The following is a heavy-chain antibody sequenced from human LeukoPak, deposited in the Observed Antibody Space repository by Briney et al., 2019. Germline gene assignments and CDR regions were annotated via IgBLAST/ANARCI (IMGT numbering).Heavy chain of an antibody. J-gene: IGHJ6*02. CDR2: IYHSGST. Sequence: SETLPLTCAVSGVSISSDNWWSWVRQPPGRGLEWIGEIYHSGSTNYNPSLKSRVTISVDKSKNQFSLKLSSVTAADTAVYYCARVLRPPPHIVVVPAAGSNYYGMDVWGQGTTVTVSS. CDR3: ARVLRPPPHIVVVPAAGSNYYGMDV. D-gene: IGHD2-2*01. CDR1: GVSISSDNW. V-gene: IGHV4-4*02.